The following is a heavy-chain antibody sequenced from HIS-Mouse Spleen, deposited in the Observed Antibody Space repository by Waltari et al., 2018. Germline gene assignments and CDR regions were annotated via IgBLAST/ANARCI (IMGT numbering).Heavy chain of an antibody. J-gene: IGHJ4*02. CDR1: GGSFSGYS. Sequence: QVQLQQWGAGLLKPSETLSLTCAVYGGSFSGYSWTWIRQPPGKGLEWIGEINHSGSTNYNPSLKSRVTISVDTSKNQFSLKLSSVTAADTAVYYCARGAQWELPYYFDYWGQGTLVTVSS. CDR3: ARGAQWELPYYFDY. D-gene: IGHD1-26*01. V-gene: IGHV4-34*01. CDR2: INHSGST.